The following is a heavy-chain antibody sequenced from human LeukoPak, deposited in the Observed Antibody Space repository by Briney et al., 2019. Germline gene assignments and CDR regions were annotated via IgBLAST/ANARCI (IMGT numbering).Heavy chain of an antibody. D-gene: IGHD3-3*01. CDR1: GGSISSYY. V-gene: IGHV4-59*01. J-gene: IGHJ3*02. CDR3: ARAGSDFWSGYSDAFDI. Sequence: SETLSLTCTVSGGSISSYYWSWIRQPPGKGLEWIGYIYYSGSTNYNPSLKSRVTISVDTSKNQFSLKLSSVTAADTAVYYCARAGSDFWSGYSDAFDIWGQGTMVTVSS. CDR2: IYYSGST.